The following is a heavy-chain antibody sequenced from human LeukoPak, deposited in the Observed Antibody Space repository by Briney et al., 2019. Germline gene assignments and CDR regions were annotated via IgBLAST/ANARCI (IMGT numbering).Heavy chain of an antibody. D-gene: IGHD1-26*01. CDR1: GFTFSSYG. CDR2: ISYDGSNK. Sequence: PGRSLRLSCAASGFTFSSYGMHWVRLAPGKGLEWVAVISYDGSNKYYADSVKGRFTISRDNSKNTLYLQMNSLRAEDTAVYYCAKFISSGSTEIDYWGQGTLVTVSS. CDR3: AKFISSGSTEIDY. J-gene: IGHJ4*02. V-gene: IGHV3-30*18.